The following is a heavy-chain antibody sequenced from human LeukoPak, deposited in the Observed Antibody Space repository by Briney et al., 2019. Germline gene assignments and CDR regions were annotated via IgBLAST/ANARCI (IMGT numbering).Heavy chain of an antibody. Sequence: GGSLRLSCAASGFTFDDYAMHWVRQAPGKGLEWVSLISWDGGNTYYADSVKGRFTISRDNSKNSLYLQMNSLRAEDTALYYCAKGSKQWLVLPMTYYYYGMDVWGQGTTVTVSS. J-gene: IGHJ6*02. V-gene: IGHV3-43D*03. CDR2: ISWDGGNT. CDR3: AKGSKQWLVLPMTYYYYGMDV. D-gene: IGHD6-19*01. CDR1: GFTFDDYA.